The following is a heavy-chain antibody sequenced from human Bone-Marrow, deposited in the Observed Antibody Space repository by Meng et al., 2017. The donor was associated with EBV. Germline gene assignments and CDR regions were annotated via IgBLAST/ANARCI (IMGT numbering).Heavy chain of an antibody. D-gene: IGHD3-22*01. V-gene: IGHV3-15*01. Sequence: EMHLXXXXXGLVXPXXXLSLXXXASGFTFSNAWMNWVRQAPGKGLEWVGRIKSQSDGGTTDYAAPVKGRFTISRDDSKNMLYLQMSSLKTEDTAVYYCTTLTMIDIHDDYWGQGTLVTVSS. J-gene: IGHJ4*02. CDR2: IKSQSDGGTT. CDR1: GFTFSNAW. CDR3: TTLTMIDIHDDY.